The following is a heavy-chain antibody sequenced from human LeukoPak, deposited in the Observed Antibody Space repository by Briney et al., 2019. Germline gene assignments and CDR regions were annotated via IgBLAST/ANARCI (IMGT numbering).Heavy chain of an antibody. CDR2: ISAYNYNT. J-gene: IGHJ5*02. Sequence: ASVKVSCKASGYVFTSYGISWVRQAPGQGLEWMGWISAYNYNTNYAQKVQGRVSMTTDTSTSTAYMELRSLTSDDTAVYYCARHPYDFWSGYLGAWFDAWGQGTLVTVS. D-gene: IGHD3-3*01. CDR3: ARHPYDFWSGYLGAWFDA. CDR1: GYVFTSYG. V-gene: IGHV1-18*01.